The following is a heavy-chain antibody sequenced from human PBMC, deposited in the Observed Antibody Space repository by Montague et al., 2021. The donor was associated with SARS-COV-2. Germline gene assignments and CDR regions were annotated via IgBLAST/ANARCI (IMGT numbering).Heavy chain of an antibody. J-gene: IGHJ4*02. CDR2: MYYSGST. V-gene: IGHV4-59*13. CDR1: GGSISSYY. Sequence: SETLSLTCTISGGSISSYYWSWIRQPPGKGLEWIGYMYYSGSTNYNPSLKSRVTLSVGTSKNQFSLKLSSVTAADTAVYYCARGFDYWGQGTLVTVSS. CDR3: ARGFDY.